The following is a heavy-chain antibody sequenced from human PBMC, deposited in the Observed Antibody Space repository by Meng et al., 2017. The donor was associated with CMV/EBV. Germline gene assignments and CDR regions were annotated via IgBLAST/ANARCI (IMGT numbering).Heavy chain of an antibody. V-gene: IGHV4-34*01. D-gene: IGHD3-10*01. CDR1: GGSFSGYY. Sequence: SETLSLTCAVYGGSFSGYYWSWIRQPPGKGLEWIGEINHSESTNYNPSLKSRVTISVDTSKNQFSLKLSSVTAADTAVYYCARGREYYGSGRGYYYYYYGMDVWGQGTTVTVSS. CDR2: INHSEST. J-gene: IGHJ6*02. CDR3: ARGREYYGSGRGYYYYYYGMDV.